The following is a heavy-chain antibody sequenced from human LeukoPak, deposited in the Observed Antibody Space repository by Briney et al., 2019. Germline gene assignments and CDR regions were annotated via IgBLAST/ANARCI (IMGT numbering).Heavy chain of an antibody. V-gene: IGHV4-59*01. CDR2: IYYSGST. CDR3: ARGALDHYFDY. Sequence: PSETLSLTCSVSGVSISGYYWSWIRQSPGKGLEWIGYIYYSGSTNYNPSLKSRVTISVDTSKNQFSLKLSSVTAADTAVYYCARGALDHYFDYWGQGTLVTVSS. J-gene: IGHJ4*02. CDR1: GVSISGYY.